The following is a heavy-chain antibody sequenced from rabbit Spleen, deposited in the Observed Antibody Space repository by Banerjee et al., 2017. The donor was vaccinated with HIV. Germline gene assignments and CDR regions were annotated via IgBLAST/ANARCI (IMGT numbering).Heavy chain of an antibody. CDR3: ARSTYGYDDYSEKGYFNL. CDR1: GFDFSSYG. Sequence: QEQLVESGGALVQPGGSLKLSCKASGFDFSSYGVSWVRQGPGKGLEWIGYIDPVFGSTNYATWVNGRFTISSHNAQNTLYLQLDSLTAADTATYFCARSTYGYDDYSEKGYFNLWGPGTLVTVS. D-gene: IGHD2-1*01. V-gene: IGHV1S47*01. CDR2: IDPVFGST. J-gene: IGHJ4*01.